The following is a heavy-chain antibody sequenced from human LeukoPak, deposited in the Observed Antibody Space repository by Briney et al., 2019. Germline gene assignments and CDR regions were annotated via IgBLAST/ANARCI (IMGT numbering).Heavy chain of an antibody. Sequence: ASVKVSCKASGYTFSSYYIHWVRQAPGQGLEWMGLINPSGGSTNYAQKFQGRVTMTTDTSTSTAYMELRSLRSDDTAVYYCARDDGLVGGDYWGQGTLVTVSS. V-gene: IGHV1-46*01. J-gene: IGHJ4*02. CDR2: INPSGGST. D-gene: IGHD1-26*01. CDR1: GYTFSSYY. CDR3: ARDDGLVGGDY.